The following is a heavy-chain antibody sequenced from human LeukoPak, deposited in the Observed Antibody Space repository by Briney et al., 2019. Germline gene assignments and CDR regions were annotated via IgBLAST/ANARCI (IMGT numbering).Heavy chain of an antibody. J-gene: IGHJ4*02. D-gene: IGHD3-10*01. V-gene: IGHV4-61*02. CDR2: IYTSGST. Sequence: SETLSLTCTVSGGSISSGSYYWSWIRQPAGKGLEWIGRIYTSGSTNYNPSLKSRVTISVDTSKNQFSLKLSSVTAADTAVYYCARAPKKVRGVPFDYWGQGTLVTVSS. CDR3: ARAPKKVRGVPFDY. CDR1: GGSISSGSYY.